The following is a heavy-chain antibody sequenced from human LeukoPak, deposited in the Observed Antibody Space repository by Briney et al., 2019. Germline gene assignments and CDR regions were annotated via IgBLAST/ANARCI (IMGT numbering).Heavy chain of an antibody. Sequence: GASVKVSCKASGYTFTGYYMHWVRQAPGQGLEWMGWINPNSGGTNYAQKFQGRVTMTRDTSISTAYMELSRLRSDDTAVYYCARDLGVPAAIYFDYWGQGTLVTVSS. CDR1: GYTFTGYY. D-gene: IGHD2-2*01. J-gene: IGHJ4*02. CDR2: INPNSGGT. CDR3: ARDLGVPAAIYFDY. V-gene: IGHV1-2*02.